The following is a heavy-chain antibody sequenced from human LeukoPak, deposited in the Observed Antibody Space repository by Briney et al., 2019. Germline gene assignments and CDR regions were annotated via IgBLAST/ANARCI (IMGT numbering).Heavy chain of an antibody. Sequence: PGESLKISCKGSGYIFTSYWIGWVRQMPGKGLEWMGIIYPGDSDTRYSPSFQGQVTISADKSISTAYLQWSSLKASDTAMYYCATTYYYDSSGYYDWGQGTLVTVSS. J-gene: IGHJ4*02. CDR3: ATTYYYDSSGYYD. V-gene: IGHV5-51*01. CDR1: GYIFTSYW. D-gene: IGHD3-22*01. CDR2: IYPGDSDT.